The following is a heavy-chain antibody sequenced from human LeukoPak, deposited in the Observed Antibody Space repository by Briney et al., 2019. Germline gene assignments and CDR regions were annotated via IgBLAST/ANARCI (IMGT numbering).Heavy chain of an antibody. CDR3: AKEYDSSGYYSAAFHI. Sequence: GGSLRLSCAASGFSFRRYGMHWVRQAPGKGLEWAAVISYDGSVKYYADSVKGRFTISRDNSKNTLFLEMNSLRAEDTAVYYCAKEYDSSGYYSAAFHIWGQGTMVTVSS. D-gene: IGHD3-22*01. J-gene: IGHJ3*02. CDR1: GFSFRRYG. CDR2: ISYDGSVK. V-gene: IGHV3-30*18.